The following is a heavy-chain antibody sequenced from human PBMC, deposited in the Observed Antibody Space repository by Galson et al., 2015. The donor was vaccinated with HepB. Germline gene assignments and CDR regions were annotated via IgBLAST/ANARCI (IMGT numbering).Heavy chain of an antibody. J-gene: IGHJ4*02. Sequence: ETLSLTCTVSGGSISSYYWSWIRQPPGKGLEWIGYIYYSGSTNYNPSLKSRVTISVDTSKNQFSLKLSSVTAADTAVYYCAAAADTFDYWGQGTLVTVSS. CDR3: AAAADTFDY. CDR1: GGSISSYY. D-gene: IGHD6-13*01. CDR2: IYYSGST. V-gene: IGHV4-59*01.